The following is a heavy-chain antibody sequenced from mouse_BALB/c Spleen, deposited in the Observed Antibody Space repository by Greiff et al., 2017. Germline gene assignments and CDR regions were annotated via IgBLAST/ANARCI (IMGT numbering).Heavy chain of an antibody. Sequence: VQLKESGGGLVQPKGSLKLSCAASGFTFNTYAMNWVRQAPGKGLEWVARIRSKSNNYATYYADSVKDRFTISRDDSQSMLYLQMNNLKTEDTAMYYCVRQEGYDGYPFDYWGQGTTLTVSS. CDR1: GFTFNTYA. V-gene: IGHV10-1*02. CDR3: VRQEGYDGYPFDY. J-gene: IGHJ2*01. CDR2: IRSKSNNYAT. D-gene: IGHD2-3*01.